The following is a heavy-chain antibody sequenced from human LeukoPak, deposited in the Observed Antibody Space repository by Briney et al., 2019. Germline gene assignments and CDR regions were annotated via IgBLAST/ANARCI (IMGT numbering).Heavy chain of an antibody. Sequence: AGGSLRLSCAASGFTFSSYSMNWVRQAPGKGLEWVSYISSSSSTIYYADSVKGRFTISRDNAKNSLYLQMNSLRAEDTAVYYCARAGGDFWSGDWGQGTLVTVSS. CDR2: ISSSSSTI. V-gene: IGHV3-48*01. D-gene: IGHD3-3*01. J-gene: IGHJ4*02. CDR1: GFTFSSYS. CDR3: ARAGGDFWSGD.